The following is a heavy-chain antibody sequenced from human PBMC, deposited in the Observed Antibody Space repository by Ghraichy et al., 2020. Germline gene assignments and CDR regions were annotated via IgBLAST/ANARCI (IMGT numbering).Heavy chain of an antibody. CDR1: GLTFSSYG. D-gene: IGHD5-24*01. CDR3: ARDLGDGYNDFDY. Sequence: GGSLRLSCAASGLTFSSYGMHWVRQAPGKGLEWVAVIWYDGSNKYYADSVKGQFTISRDNSKNTLYLQMNSLRAEDTAVYYCARDLGDGYNDFDYWGQGTLVTVSS. CDR2: IWYDGSNK. V-gene: IGHV3-33*01. J-gene: IGHJ4*02.